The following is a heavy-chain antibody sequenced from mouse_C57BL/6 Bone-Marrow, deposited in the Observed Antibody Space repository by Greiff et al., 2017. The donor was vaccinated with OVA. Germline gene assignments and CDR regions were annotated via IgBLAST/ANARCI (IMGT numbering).Heavy chain of an antibody. CDR3: ARGLGPYYFDY. D-gene: IGHD4-1*01. CDR2: INPSSGYT. J-gene: IGHJ2*01. CDR1: GYTFTSYT. Sequence: VQRVESGAELARPGASVKMSCKASGYTFTSYTMHWVKQRPGQGLEWIGYINPSSGYTKYNQKFKDKATLTADKSSSTAYMQLSSLTSEDSAVYYCARGLGPYYFDYWGQGTTLTVSS. V-gene: IGHV1-4*01.